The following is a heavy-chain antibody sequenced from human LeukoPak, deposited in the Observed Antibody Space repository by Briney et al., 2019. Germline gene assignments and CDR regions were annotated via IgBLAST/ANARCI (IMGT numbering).Heavy chain of an antibody. D-gene: IGHD6-19*01. CDR3: ASAREVAVAGFDP. V-gene: IGHV4-4*07. CDR1: GASISNYY. CDR2: MYSTGST. Sequence: SETLSLTCTVSGASISNYYWTWIRQPAGKGLEWIGRMYSTGSTIYNPSLKSRVTMSVDTSKNQFSLKLSSVTAADTAVYYCASAREVAVAGFDPWGQGTLVTVSS. J-gene: IGHJ5*02.